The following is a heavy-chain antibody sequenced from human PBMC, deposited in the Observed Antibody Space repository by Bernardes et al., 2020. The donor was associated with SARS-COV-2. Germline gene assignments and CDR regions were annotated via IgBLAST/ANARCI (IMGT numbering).Heavy chain of an antibody. Sequence: GGSLRLSCAASGFAFSSSAMSWVRQAPGKGLEWVSSISIGGSPTFADSVKGRFTISRDNSKNTLYLQMNDLRAEDTALYYCAKEIRPNDYWGQGTLVTVSS. CDR2: ISIGGSP. J-gene: IGHJ4*02. CDR3: AKEIRPNDY. CDR1: GFAFSSSA. D-gene: IGHD3-3*02. V-gene: IGHV3-23*01.